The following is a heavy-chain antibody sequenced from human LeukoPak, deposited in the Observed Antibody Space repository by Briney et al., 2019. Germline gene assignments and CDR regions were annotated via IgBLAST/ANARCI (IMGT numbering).Heavy chain of an antibody. CDR2: ISNDGRNK. V-gene: IGHV3-30*04. CDR1: GFTFSSYA. CDR3: ARGRGGESSSDYFDY. Sequence: GGSLRLSCAASGFTFSSYAMHWVRQAPGKGLEWVAVISNDGRNKYYADSVKGRFTISRDNSKNSLYLQMNSLRAEDTAAYYCARGRGGESSSDYFDYWGQGTLVTVSS. J-gene: IGHJ4*02. D-gene: IGHD6-6*01.